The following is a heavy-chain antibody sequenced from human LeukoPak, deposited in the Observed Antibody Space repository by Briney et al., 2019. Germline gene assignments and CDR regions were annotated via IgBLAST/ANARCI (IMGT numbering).Heavy chain of an antibody. J-gene: IGHJ5*02. CDR3: ARAAGFYAGIDP. V-gene: IGHV4-30-2*01. Sequence: PSETLSLTCSVSGGSLNSAGYYWNWIRQPPGKGLEWIGYIYHSGSTNYNPSLKSRVTISVDKSKNQFSLKLTSVSAADTAVYYCARAAGFYAGIDPWGQGTLVTVSS. CDR1: GGSLNSAGYY. D-gene: IGHD2/OR15-2a*01. CDR2: IYHSGST.